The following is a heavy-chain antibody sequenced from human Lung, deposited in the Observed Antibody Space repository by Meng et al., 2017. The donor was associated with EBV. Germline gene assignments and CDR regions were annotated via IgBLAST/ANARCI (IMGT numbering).Heavy chain of an antibody. J-gene: IGHJ4*02. V-gene: IGHV1-69*01. CDR1: GGTFSSYA. D-gene: IGHD1-26*01. CDR2: IIPIFGTA. CDR3: ARDQGPGGFDY. Sequence: GPRVESGGEGKKPGSSVKVSCKASGGTFSSYAISWVRQAPGQGLEWMGGIIPIFGTANYAQKFQGRVTITADESTSTAYMELSSLRSEDTAVYYCARDQGPGGFDYWGQGTLVTVSS.